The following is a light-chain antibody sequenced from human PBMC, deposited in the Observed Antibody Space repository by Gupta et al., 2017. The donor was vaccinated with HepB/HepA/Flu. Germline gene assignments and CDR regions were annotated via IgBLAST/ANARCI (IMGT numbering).Light chain of an antibody. V-gene: IGKV3-11*01. J-gene: IGKJ4*01. Sequence: EIALTQSPAIMFWSPGERATPSCRASHSVSHYLALYQQQPRQTPRLLNFDATNRVSGIPARFSGSASATDFPLTISIVEPEDFAFYYYQQRSCCPYTFGGGTKVELK. CDR3: QQRSCCPYT. CDR1: HSVSHY. CDR2: DAT.